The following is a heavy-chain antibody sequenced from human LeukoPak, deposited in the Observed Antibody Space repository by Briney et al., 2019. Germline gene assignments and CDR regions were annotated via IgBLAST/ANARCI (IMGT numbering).Heavy chain of an antibody. Sequence: GGSLKLSGAPPGFTFEDYARPWVRQAQGRALKGASGISWNSGSIGYADSVKGRFTISRDNAKNSLYLQMNSLRAEDTALYYCAKEDRRGRHFDYWGQGTLVTVSS. CDR3: AKEDRRGRHFDY. D-gene: IGHD3-16*01. CDR1: GFTFEDYA. CDR2: ISWNSGSI. J-gene: IGHJ4*02. V-gene: IGHV3-9*01.